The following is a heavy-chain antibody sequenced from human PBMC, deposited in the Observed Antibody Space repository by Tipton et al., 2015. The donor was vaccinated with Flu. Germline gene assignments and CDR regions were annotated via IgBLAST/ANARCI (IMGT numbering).Heavy chain of an antibody. Sequence: GSLRLSCVASGFTFSDAWMSWVRQAPGKGLEWVGRVRSKTDGGTIEYAAFVKGRFTISRDDSKNTLYLQMNSLQIEDTAVYYCFDPFYYVDVWGQGTTVTVSS. CDR3: FDPFYYVDV. CDR2: VRSKTDGGTI. CDR1: GFTFSDAW. V-gene: IGHV3-15*05. D-gene: IGHD3-10*01. J-gene: IGHJ6*02.